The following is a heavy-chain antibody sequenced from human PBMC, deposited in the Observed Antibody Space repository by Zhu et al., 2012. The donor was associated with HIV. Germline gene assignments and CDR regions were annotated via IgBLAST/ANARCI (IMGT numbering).Heavy chain of an antibody. CDR3: ARLRWSNRDYYMDV. Sequence: QVQLQESGPGLVKPSETLSLTCAVSGYSISSGYYWGWIRQPPGKGLEWIGSIYHSGSTYYNPSLKSRVTISVDTSKNQFSLKLSSVTAADTAVYYCARLRWSNRDYYMDVWGKGDHGSPSP. D-gene: IGHD4-23*01. CDR2: IYHSGST. J-gene: IGHJ6*03. V-gene: IGHV4-38-2*01. CDR1: GYSISSGYY.